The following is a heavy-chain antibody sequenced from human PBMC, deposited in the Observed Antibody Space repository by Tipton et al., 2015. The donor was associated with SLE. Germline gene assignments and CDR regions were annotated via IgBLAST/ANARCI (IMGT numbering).Heavy chain of an antibody. CDR1: GGTFNNYA. Sequence: QVQLVQSGAEVKKPGSSVKVSCKASGGTFNNYAISWVRQAPGQGLEWMGGIIPMFGVVNYPQKFQGRVTITADTSTSTASMELSSLRSEDTAIYYCARDGIQSNQLRGDGAFNLWGQGTLVTVSS. V-gene: IGHV1-69*17. D-gene: IGHD4-11*01. CDR2: IIPMFGVV. CDR3: ARDGIQSNQLRGDGAFNL. J-gene: IGHJ3*01.